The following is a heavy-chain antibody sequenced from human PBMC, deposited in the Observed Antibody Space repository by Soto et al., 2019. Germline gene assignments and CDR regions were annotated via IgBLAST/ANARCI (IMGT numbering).Heavy chain of an antibody. CDR1: GSSISSYD. Sequence: SETLPVSCALSGSSISSYDLCWLRHHTGKGLEWIGYIYYSGSTNYNPSLKSRVTISVDTSKNQFSLKLSSVAAADTAVYYCARLSYDSSGYYSLDYWGQGTPVTVS. CDR2: IYYSGST. V-gene: IGHV4-59*01. D-gene: IGHD3-22*01. CDR3: ARLSYDSSGYYSLDY. J-gene: IGHJ4*02.